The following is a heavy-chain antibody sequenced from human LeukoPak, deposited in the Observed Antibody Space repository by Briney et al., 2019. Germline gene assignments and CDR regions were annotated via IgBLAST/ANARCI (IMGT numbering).Heavy chain of an antibody. J-gene: IGHJ4*02. D-gene: IGHD2-2*01. CDR2: INQDGTEK. CDR1: GFTFTTYW. CDR3: ARPRGCGSSRCNNFDY. Sequence: GESLRLSCAASGFTFTTYWMSWVRQAPGKGLEWVANINQDGTEKFYVDSVKGRFTISRDNAKNSLYLQMNRLRAEDTAVYYCARPRGCGSSRCNNFDYWGQGTLVTVSS. V-gene: IGHV3-7*01.